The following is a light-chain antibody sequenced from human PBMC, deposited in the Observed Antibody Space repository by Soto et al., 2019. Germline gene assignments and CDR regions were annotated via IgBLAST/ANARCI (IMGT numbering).Light chain of an antibody. Sequence: DIQMTQSPSSLSASVGDRVTITCRASQEISNHLAWFKQKPGKPPKSLIYDASSLQSGVPSKFSGSGSGTDFTLTISSLQPEDFATYYCQQYHNYPVTFGGGNKVEIK. CDR2: DAS. CDR3: QQYHNYPVT. V-gene: IGKV1-16*02. J-gene: IGKJ4*01. CDR1: QEISNH.